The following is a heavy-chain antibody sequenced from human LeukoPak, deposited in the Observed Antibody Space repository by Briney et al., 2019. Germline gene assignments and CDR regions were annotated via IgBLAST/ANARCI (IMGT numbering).Heavy chain of an antibody. V-gene: IGHV3-23*01. CDR1: GFTFSSYA. CDR3: ARLGYCSSTSCYGAGDYFDY. CDR2: ISGSGGST. D-gene: IGHD2-2*01. Sequence: PRGSLRLSCAASGFTFSSYAMSWVRQAPGKGLEWVSAISGSGGSTYYADSVKGRFTISRDNSKNTLYLQMNSLRAEDTAVYYCARLGYCSSTSCYGAGDYFDYWGQGTLVTVSS. J-gene: IGHJ4*02.